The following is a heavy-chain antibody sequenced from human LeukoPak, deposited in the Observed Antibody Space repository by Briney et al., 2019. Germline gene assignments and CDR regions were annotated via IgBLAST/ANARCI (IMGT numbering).Heavy chain of an antibody. D-gene: IGHD2-15*01. CDR1: GYTFTSYA. V-gene: IGHV1-3*01. CDR2: INAGNGNT. Sequence: ASVKVSCKASGYTFTSYAMHWVRQAPGQRLEWMGWINAGNGNTKYSQKFQGRVTITRDTSASTAYMELSSLRSEDTAVYYCAVGDIVVVVALDYWGQGTPVTVSS. CDR3: AVGDIVVVVALDY. J-gene: IGHJ4*02.